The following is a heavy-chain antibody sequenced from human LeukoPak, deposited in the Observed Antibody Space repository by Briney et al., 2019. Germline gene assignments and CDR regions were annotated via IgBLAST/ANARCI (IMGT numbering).Heavy chain of an antibody. CDR1: GGSISSGSYY. CDR3: ARLSISSGTIDY. Sequence: SETLSLTCTVSGGSISSGSYYWSWIRQPAGKGLEWIGRIYTSGSTNYNPSLKSRVTISVDTSKNQFSLKLSSVTAADTAVYYCARLSISSGTIDYWGQGTLVTVSS. V-gene: IGHV4-61*02. J-gene: IGHJ4*02. CDR2: IYTSGST. D-gene: IGHD6-13*01.